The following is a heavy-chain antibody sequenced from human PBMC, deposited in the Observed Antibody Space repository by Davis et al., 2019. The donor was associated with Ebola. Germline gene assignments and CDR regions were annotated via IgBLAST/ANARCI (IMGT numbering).Heavy chain of an antibody. J-gene: IGHJ4*02. Sequence: PGGSLRLSCAASGFTFSNYAMNWVRQAPGKGLEWVSSITTRISHIYYADSVRGRFTISRDNAKNSLSLQMNSLRAEDTAVYYCASRRGGPQNGWDILAGYPWGQGTLVTVSS. CDR3: ASRRGGPQNGWDILAGYP. V-gene: IGHV3-21*01. CDR2: ITTRISHI. CDR1: GFTFSNYA. D-gene: IGHD3-9*01.